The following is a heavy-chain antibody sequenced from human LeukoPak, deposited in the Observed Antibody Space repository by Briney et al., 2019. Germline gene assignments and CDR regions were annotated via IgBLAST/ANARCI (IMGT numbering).Heavy chain of an antibody. CDR3: ARETAGTTPFDY. J-gene: IGHJ4*02. CDR2: ISSSGHTI. CDR1: GFTFSSLE. Sequence: GGSLRLSCAASGFTFSSLEMNWVRQAPGKGLEWVSHISSSGHTIYYADSVRGRFTISRDNAKNSLYLQMDSLRDEDTAVYYCARETAGTTPFDYWGQGTLVTVSS. D-gene: IGHD1-1*01. V-gene: IGHV3-48*03.